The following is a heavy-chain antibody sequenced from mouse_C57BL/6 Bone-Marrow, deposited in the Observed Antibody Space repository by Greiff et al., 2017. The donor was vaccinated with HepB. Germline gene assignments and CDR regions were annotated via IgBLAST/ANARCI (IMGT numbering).Heavy chain of an antibody. V-gene: IGHV14-4*01. Sequence: EVQGVESGAELVRPGASVKLSCTASGFNIKDDYMHWVKQRPEQGLEWIGWIDPENGDTEYASKFQGKATITADTSSNTAYLQLSSLTSEDTAVYYCTTYYYGAYWGQGTLVTVSA. J-gene: IGHJ3*01. D-gene: IGHD1-1*01. CDR3: TTYYYGAY. CDR2: IDPENGDT. CDR1: GFNIKDDY.